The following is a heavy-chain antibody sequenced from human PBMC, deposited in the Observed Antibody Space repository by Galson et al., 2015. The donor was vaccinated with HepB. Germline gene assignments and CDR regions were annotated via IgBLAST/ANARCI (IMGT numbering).Heavy chain of an antibody. CDR1: GFTFSSYG. Sequence: SLRLSCAASGFTFSSYGMHWVRQAPGKGLEWVAVIWYDGSNKYYADSVKGRFTISRDNSKNTLYLQMNSLRAEDTAVYYCARDTYYYDSSGLEWYFDLWGRGTLVTVSS. CDR2: IWYDGSNK. J-gene: IGHJ2*01. D-gene: IGHD3-22*01. CDR3: ARDTYYYDSSGLEWYFDL. V-gene: IGHV3-33*08.